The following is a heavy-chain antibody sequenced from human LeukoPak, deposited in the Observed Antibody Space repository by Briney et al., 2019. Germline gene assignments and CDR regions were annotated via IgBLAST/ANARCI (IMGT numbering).Heavy chain of an antibody. J-gene: IGHJ6*02. CDR2: ISYDGSNK. Sequence: GALRLSCAASGFTFSSYGMHWVRQAPGQGLEGVAVISYDGSNKYYADSVKGRFTISRDNSKNTLYLQMNSLRAEDTAVYYCAGGPYYYVLMDVWGQGTTVTVSS. CDR1: GFTFSSYG. CDR3: AGGPYYYVLMDV. V-gene: IGHV3-30*03. D-gene: IGHD3-10*02.